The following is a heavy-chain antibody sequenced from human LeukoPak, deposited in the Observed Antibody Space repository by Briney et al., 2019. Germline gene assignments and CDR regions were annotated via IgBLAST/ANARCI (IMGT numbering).Heavy chain of an antibody. CDR3: ARDLYAVLRYFDWLSKGRYFDY. CDR2: INADNGNT. V-gene: IGHV1-3*01. J-gene: IGHJ4*02. Sequence: ASVNVSCKASGYTFSSYAIHWVRQAPGQRLEWMGWINADNGNTKYSQNFQGRVTITRDTSASTAYMELSSLRSEDTAVYYCARDLYAVLRYFDWLSKGRYFDYWGQGTLVTVSS. D-gene: IGHD3-9*01. CDR1: GYTFSSYA.